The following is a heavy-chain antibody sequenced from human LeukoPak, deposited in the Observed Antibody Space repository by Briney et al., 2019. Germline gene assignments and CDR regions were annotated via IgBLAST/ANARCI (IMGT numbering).Heavy chain of an antibody. CDR3: ARGALYDSSGNRYFQP. J-gene: IGHJ1*01. Sequence: GGSLRLSCAASGFSFNIYTMNWVRQAPGRGLEWVSSISSSGSYISQADSLKGRFTISRDNAQNSLYLQMNSLRAEDTAVYYCARGALYDSSGNRYFQPWGQGTLVTVSS. D-gene: IGHD3-22*01. V-gene: IGHV3-21*01. CDR1: GFSFNIYT. CDR2: ISSSGSYI.